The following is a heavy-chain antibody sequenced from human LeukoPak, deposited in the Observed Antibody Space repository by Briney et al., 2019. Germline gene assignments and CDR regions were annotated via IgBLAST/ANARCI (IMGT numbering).Heavy chain of an antibody. CDR3: ASGQGVAAAGENIDY. CDR2: ISSSSSYI. D-gene: IGHD6-13*01. V-gene: IGHV3-21*01. CDR1: RFTFSTYS. Sequence: GGSLRLSCAASRFTFSTYSMNWVRQAPGKGLEWVSSISSSSSYIYYADSVKGRFTISRDNAKNSLYLQMNSLRAEDTAVYYCASGQGVAAAGENIDYWGQGTLVTVSS. J-gene: IGHJ4*02.